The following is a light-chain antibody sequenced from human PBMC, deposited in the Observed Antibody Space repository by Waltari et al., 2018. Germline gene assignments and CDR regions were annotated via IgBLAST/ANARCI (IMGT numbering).Light chain of an antibody. J-gene: IGLJ3*02. CDR3: QSYDNRLSAWV. Sequence: QSALTQPPSVSGAPGQRVTISCTGSRSNIGADYAVPWYQQLPRTAPKLLIPGNSNRPSGVPDRFSGSKSGTSASLAITGLQAEDEADYYCQSYDNRLSAWVFGGGTKLTVL. V-gene: IGLV1-40*01. CDR1: RSNIGADYA. CDR2: GNS.